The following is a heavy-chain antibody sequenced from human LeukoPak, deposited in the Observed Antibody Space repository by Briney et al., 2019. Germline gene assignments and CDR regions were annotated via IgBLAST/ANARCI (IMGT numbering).Heavy chain of an antibody. D-gene: IGHD3-3*01. J-gene: IGHJ4*02. Sequence: GGSLRLSCAASGFSISNYWMNWVRQAPGKGLEWVANIKQDGSEKNYVDSVKGRFTISRDNAKNTLYLQMNSLRAEDTAVYYCARVSTPSSYYDFWSGYPDYWGQGTLVTVSS. CDR2: IKQDGSEK. CDR1: GFSISNYW. CDR3: ARVSTPSSYYDFWSGYPDY. V-gene: IGHV3-7*01.